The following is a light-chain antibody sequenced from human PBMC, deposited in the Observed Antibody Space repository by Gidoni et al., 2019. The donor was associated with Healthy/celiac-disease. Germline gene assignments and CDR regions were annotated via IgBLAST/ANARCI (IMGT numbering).Light chain of an antibody. J-gene: IGLJ2*01. CDR1: SSDVGGYNY. CDR3: SSYTSSSTVV. V-gene: IGLV2-14*01. Sequence: QSALTQPASVSGSPGQSITISCTGTSSDVGGYNYVSWYQQHPGKAPKLMIYEVSNRPSGVSNRSSGSKSGNTASLTISGLQAEDEADYYCSSYTSSSTVVFGGGTKLTV. CDR2: EVS.